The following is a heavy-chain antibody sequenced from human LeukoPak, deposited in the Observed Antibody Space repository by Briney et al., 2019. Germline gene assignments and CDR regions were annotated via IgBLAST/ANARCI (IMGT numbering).Heavy chain of an antibody. CDR1: GFTFSSYA. CDR3: ARSPSYYYGMDV. J-gene: IGHJ6*02. Sequence: PGGSLRLSCAASGFTFSSYAMHWVRQAPGKGLGWVAVISYDGSNKYYADSVKGRFTISRDNSKNTLYLQMNSLRAEDTAVYYCARSPSYYYGMDVWGQGTTVTVSS. CDR2: ISYDGSNK. V-gene: IGHV3-30-3*01.